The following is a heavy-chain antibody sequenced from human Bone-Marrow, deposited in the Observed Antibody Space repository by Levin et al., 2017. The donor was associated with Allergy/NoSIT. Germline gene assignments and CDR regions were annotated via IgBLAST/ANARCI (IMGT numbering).Heavy chain of an antibody. CDR2: ISWSSGTI. D-gene: IGHD3-3*01. Sequence: PGGSLRLSCVGSGFTFEEYGMHWVRQAPGKGLEWVSGISWSSGTIGYADSVMGRFTISRDNAKNSLYLQMNDLRSDDTAFYYCIKSASRSSWRLDSWGQGSLVTVSS. CDR3: IKSASRSSWRLDS. V-gene: IGHV3-9*01. J-gene: IGHJ4*02. CDR1: GFTFEEYG.